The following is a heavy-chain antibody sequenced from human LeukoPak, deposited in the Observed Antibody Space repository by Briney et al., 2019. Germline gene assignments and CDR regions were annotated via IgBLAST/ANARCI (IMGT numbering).Heavy chain of an antibody. CDR1: GFTFSNYA. Sequence: GGSLRLSCTAPGFTFSNYALSWVRQAPGKGLEWISYISGSGDTIYYADSVKGRFTISRDNAKNSLYLQMNSLRAEDTAVYHCARAPLVLQYRWWFDPWGQGTLVIVSS. V-gene: IGHV3-48*03. CDR2: ISGSGDTI. CDR3: ARAPLVLQYRWWFDP. D-gene: IGHD5-24*01. J-gene: IGHJ5*02.